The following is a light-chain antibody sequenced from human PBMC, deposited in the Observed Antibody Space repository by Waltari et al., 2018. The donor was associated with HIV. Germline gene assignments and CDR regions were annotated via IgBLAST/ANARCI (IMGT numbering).Light chain of an antibody. Sequence: DIVMTQSPDSLAVSVGERATVKCRSSRTVLVNYTNQNFLEWYQQKPRQAPKLLFYCASPRASGVPDRFTASGSGTDFSFTISGLQADDVAVYYCQQYFTIGPGFGGGTKLEIK. CDR2: CAS. V-gene: IGKV4-1*01. CDR3: QQYFTIGPG. CDR1: RTVLVNYTNQNF. J-gene: IGKJ4*01.